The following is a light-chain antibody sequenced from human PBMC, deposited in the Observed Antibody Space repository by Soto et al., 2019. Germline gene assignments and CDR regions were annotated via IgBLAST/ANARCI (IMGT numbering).Light chain of an antibody. CDR2: AAS. V-gene: IGKV1-39*01. J-gene: IGKJ2*01. CDR1: QSISTY. Sequence: DIQMTQSPSSLSASVGDRATISCRASQSISTYLNWYQQKPGKAPELLIYAASSLESGVPSRFSGSGSGTVFTLTSSNLQPEDFSSYYYQHSYSSPNTFGQGTKLEI. CDR3: QHSYSSPNT.